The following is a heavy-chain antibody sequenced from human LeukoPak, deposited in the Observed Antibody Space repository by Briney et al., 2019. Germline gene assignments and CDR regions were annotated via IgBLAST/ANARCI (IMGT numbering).Heavy chain of an antibody. D-gene: IGHD3-16*01. V-gene: IGHV4-39*01. CDR2: IYYSGSP. CDR3: ARGGPSFDY. Sequence: SETLSLTCTVSGGSISSSSYYWGWIRQPPGKGLEWIGNIYYSGSPYYNPSLKSRVTISVDTSKNQFSLNLGSVTAADTAVYYCARGGPSFDYWGQGTLVTVSS. J-gene: IGHJ4*02. CDR1: GGSISSSSYY.